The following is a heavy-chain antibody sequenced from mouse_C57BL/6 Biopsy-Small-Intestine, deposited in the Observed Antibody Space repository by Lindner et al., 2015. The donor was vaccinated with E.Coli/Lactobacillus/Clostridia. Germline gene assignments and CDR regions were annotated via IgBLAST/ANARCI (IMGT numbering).Heavy chain of an antibody. J-gene: IGHJ4*01. Sequence: VQLQESGGGLVKPGGSLKLSCAASGFTFSDYGMHWVRQAPEKGLEWVAYISSGSSTIYYADTVKGRFTISRDNAKNTVFLQMTSLRSEDTAMYYCARPHYYAMDYWGQGTSVTVSS. CDR1: GFTFSDYG. CDR3: ARPHYYAMDY. V-gene: IGHV5-17*01. CDR2: ISSGSSTI.